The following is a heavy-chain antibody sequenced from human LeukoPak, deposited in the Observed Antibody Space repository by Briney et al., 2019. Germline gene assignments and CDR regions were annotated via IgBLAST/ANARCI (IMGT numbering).Heavy chain of an antibody. Sequence: PGGSLRLSCAASGFTFSDYYMSWIRQAPGKGLEWVANIKQDGSEKYYVDSVKGRFTISRDNAKNSLYLQMNSLRAEDTAVYYCARGFSGSFDYWGQGTLVTVSS. V-gene: IGHV3-7*04. D-gene: IGHD3-10*01. CDR1: GFTFSDYY. J-gene: IGHJ4*02. CDR2: IKQDGSEK. CDR3: ARGFSGSFDY.